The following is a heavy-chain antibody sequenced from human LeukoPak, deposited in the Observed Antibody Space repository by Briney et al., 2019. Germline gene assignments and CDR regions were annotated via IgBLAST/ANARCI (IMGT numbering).Heavy chain of an antibody. Sequence: GESLKISCKGSGYSFTSYWIGWVRQVPGKGLEWMGIIYPGDSDTRYSPSFQGQVTISADKSISTAYLQWSSLKASDTAMYYCATHTYYYDSSGYYTFDYWGQGTLVTVSS. CDR2: IYPGDSDT. V-gene: IGHV5-51*01. J-gene: IGHJ4*02. D-gene: IGHD3-22*01. CDR3: ATHTYYYDSSGYYTFDY. CDR1: GYSFTSYW.